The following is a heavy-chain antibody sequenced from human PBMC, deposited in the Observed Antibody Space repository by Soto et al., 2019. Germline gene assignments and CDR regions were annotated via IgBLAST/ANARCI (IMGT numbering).Heavy chain of an antibody. D-gene: IGHD1-7*01. Sequence: GGSLRLSCAASGFTFSSYWMSWVRQAPGKGLEWVSSISSSSSYIYYADSVKGRFTISRDNAKNSLYLQMNSLRAEDTAVYYCARESGLELDAFDIWGQGTMVTVSS. CDR3: ARESGLELDAFDI. J-gene: IGHJ3*02. V-gene: IGHV3-21*01. CDR2: ISSSSSYI. CDR1: GFTFSSYW.